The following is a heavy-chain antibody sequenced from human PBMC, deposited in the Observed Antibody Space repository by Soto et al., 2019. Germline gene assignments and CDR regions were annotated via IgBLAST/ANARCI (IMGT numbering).Heavy chain of an antibody. J-gene: IGHJ4*02. D-gene: IGHD4-17*01. Sequence: QVQLQQWGAGLLKPSETLSLTCAVYGGSFSGYYWSWIRQPPGKGLEWIGEINHSGSTNYNQSLKSRVTISVDTSKNQFSLKLSSVTAADTAVYYCARVVELDDYGDYIEDYWGQGTLVTVSS. CDR2: INHSGST. CDR1: GGSFSGYY. CDR3: ARVVELDDYGDYIEDY. V-gene: IGHV4-34*01.